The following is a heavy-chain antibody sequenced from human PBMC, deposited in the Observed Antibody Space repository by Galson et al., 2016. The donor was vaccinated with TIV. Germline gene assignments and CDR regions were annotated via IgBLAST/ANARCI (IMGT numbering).Heavy chain of an antibody. D-gene: IGHD3-22*01. J-gene: IGHJ3*02. V-gene: IGHV4-39*07. CDR2: IYYSGST. CDR3: ARDMGITMSNDPFNI. CDR1: GVSISRSSYY. Sequence: SETLSLTCTVSGVSISRSSYYWGWIRQPPGKGLEWIGSIYYSGSTNYNPSLTSRVTISLDTSKNQFSLKLSSVTAADTAVYYWARDMGITMSNDPFNIWGQGTKVTVSS.